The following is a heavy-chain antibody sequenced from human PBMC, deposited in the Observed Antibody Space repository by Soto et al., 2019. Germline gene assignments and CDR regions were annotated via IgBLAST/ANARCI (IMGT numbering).Heavy chain of an antibody. CDR3: ARDVHGDYVLDY. CDR2: INTGNGRT. Sequence: QVQLVQSGAEEKKPGAPVKVSCKASGYTFTTYAIHWVRQAPGQRIEWMGWINTGNGRTKYSPKFQGRVTITRDTSASTVYMELSSLRSEATALYYCARDVHGDYVLDYWGQGTLVTVSS. J-gene: IGHJ4*02. D-gene: IGHD4-17*01. CDR1: GYTFTTYA. V-gene: IGHV1-3*05.